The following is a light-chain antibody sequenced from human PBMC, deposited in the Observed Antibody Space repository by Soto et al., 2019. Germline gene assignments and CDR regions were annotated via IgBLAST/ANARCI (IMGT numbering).Light chain of an antibody. Sequence: EVVMTQSPATLSASPGERVIISCRASQNIGSNLAWYQQRPGQAPTLLMYGASTRATETPARFSGSGSATDFTLPISSLQSEDFAVYYCQQYNNWPPYTFGQGTKLEIK. CDR3: QQYNNWPPYT. V-gene: IGKV3-15*01. CDR1: QNIGSN. CDR2: GAS. J-gene: IGKJ2*01.